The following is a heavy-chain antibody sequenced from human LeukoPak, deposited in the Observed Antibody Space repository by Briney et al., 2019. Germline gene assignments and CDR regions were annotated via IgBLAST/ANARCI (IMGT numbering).Heavy chain of an antibody. Sequence: VKVSCKASGGTFSSYAISWVRQAPGQGLEWMGGIIPIFGTANYAQKFQGRITITADESTSTAYMELSSLRSEDTAVYYCASPWEEGYCSGGSCYSFDYWGQGTLVTVSS. V-gene: IGHV1-69*01. CDR2: IIPIFGTA. CDR3: ASPWEEGYCSGGSCYSFDY. J-gene: IGHJ4*02. D-gene: IGHD2-15*01. CDR1: GGTFSSYA.